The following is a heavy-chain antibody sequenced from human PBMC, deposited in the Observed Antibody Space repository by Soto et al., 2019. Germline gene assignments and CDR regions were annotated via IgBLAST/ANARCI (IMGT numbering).Heavy chain of an antibody. CDR2: ARARNNT. Sequence: EVQLLESGGGLVQPGGSLRLSCTASGFTFSSHVMSWVRQVPGKGLEWVSAARARNNTYYADSVKGRFTISRDNSKSTVYLQLDSLRVEDTAVYPCAKDEPSPCPRGYSISCYGWFDPWGQGTLVVVSS. CDR3: AKDEPSPCPRGYSISCYGWFDP. J-gene: IGHJ5*02. CDR1: GFTFSSHV. V-gene: IGHV3-23*01. D-gene: IGHD6-13*01.